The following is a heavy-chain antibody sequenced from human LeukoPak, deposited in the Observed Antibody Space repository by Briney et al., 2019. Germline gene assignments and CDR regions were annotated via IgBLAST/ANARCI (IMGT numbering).Heavy chain of an antibody. V-gene: IGHV3-30-3*01. CDR3: ARDSAYYYDSSTGTFDY. J-gene: IGHJ4*02. CDR1: GFTFSSYA. Sequence: PGRSLRLSCAASGFTFSSYAMHWVRQAPGKGLEWVAVISYDGSNKYYADSVKGRFTISRDNSKNTLYLQMNSLRAEDTAVYYCARDSAYYYDSSTGTFDYWGQGTLVTVSS. CDR2: ISYDGSNK. D-gene: IGHD3-22*01.